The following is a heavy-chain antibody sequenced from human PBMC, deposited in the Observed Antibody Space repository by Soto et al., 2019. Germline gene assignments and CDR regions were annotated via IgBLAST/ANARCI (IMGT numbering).Heavy chain of an antibody. J-gene: IGHJ6*02. V-gene: IGHV3-23*01. Sequence: EVQLLESGGGLVQPGGSLRLSCAASGFPFSSYAMSWVRQAPGKGLEWVSAISGSGGSTYYADSVKGRFTISRDNSKNTLYLQMNSLRAEDTAVYYCAKGGSWYGLGYYGMDVWGQGTTVTVSS. CDR1: GFPFSSYA. CDR3: AKGGSWYGLGYYGMDV. D-gene: IGHD6-13*01. CDR2: ISGSGGST.